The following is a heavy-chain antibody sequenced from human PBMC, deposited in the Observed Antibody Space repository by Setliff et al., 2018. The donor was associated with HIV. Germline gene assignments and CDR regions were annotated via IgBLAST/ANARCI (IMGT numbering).Heavy chain of an antibody. D-gene: IGHD6-6*01. Sequence: LSLTCTVFGGSISNYYWSWIRQPPGKGLEWIGYIYYSGSTNYNPSLNSRVTMSVDMSKNQFSLKLSSVTAADTAVYYCARIWGDSSGQDYWGQGTLVTVSS. CDR2: IYYSGST. CDR1: GGSISNYY. V-gene: IGHV4-59*01. J-gene: IGHJ4*02. CDR3: ARIWGDSSGQDY.